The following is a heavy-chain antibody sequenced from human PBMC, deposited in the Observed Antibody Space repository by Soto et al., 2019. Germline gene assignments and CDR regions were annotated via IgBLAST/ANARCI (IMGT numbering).Heavy chain of an antibody. Sequence: EVQLVESGGGWVKPGGSLTLSCVASGFTFGDAWMNWVRQAAGKGLEWVGHVKPKSEGETTDYAAPVKGRFTIWRDDSTNTLYLQMNSLKSEDTGKFFCTTLGPSWGQGTQVTGCS. CDR1: GFTFGDAW. CDR2: VKPKSEGETT. J-gene: IGHJ5*02. CDR3: TTLGPS. V-gene: IGHV3-15*07.